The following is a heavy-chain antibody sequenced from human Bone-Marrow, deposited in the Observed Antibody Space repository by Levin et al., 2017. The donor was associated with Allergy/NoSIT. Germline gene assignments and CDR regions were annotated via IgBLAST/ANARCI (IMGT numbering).Heavy chain of an antibody. CDR3: ARGPDIDTSGKYMDV. V-gene: IGHV3-74*01. CDR1: GFTFSSYW. Sequence: GGSLRLSCAASGFTFSSYWMHWVRQAPGKGLVWVSRINRDGSSTSYADSVKGRFTISRDNAKNTLFLQMNSLRDEDTAVYYCARGPDIDTSGKYMDVWGKGTTVTVSS. CDR2: INRDGSST. J-gene: IGHJ6*03. D-gene: IGHD2-15*01.